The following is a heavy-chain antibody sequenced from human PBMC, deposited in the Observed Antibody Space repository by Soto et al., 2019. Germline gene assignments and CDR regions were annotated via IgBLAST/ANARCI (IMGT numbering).Heavy chain of an antibody. CDR3: ARDTYYYDSSDHFSADAFDI. CDR2: ISNDGSST. V-gene: IGHV3-74*01. J-gene: IGHJ3*02. CDR1: GFTSSSYW. D-gene: IGHD3-22*01. Sequence: EVQLVESGGGLVQPGGSLSLSCAASGFTSSSYWITWVRKAPGKGRLWVSRISNDGSSTNYSDSVKGRFTIARDNAKNTVYLQMNSLRAEDTAVYYCARDTYYYDSSDHFSADAFDIWGQGTMVTVSS.